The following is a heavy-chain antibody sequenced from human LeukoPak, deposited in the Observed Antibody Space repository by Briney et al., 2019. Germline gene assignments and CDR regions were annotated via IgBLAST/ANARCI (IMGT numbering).Heavy chain of an antibody. CDR1: GFTFSSYG. CDR2: IRYDGSNK. CDR3: AKDLGDYSNYATLDY. V-gene: IGHV3-30*02. Sequence: GGSLRLSCAASGFTFSSYGMHWVRQAPGKGLEWVAFIRYDGSNKYYADSVKGRFTISRDNSKNTLYLQMNSLRAEDMAVYYCAKDLGDYSNYATLDYWGQGTLVTVSS. D-gene: IGHD4-11*01. J-gene: IGHJ4*02.